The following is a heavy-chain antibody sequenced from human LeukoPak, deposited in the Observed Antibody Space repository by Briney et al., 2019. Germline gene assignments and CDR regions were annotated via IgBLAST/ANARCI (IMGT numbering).Heavy chain of an antibody. CDR3: VTGFTTMAVDYFDY. J-gene: IGHJ4*02. D-gene: IGHD4/OR15-4a*01. Sequence: ASVKVPWKVSGKTLSDLSIRWLRQPPGKRLEWLGGSDPEDGERIYAQMFQGRVTMTEDTSIDTAYMELSSLRSEDTAVYYCVTGFTTMAVDYFDYWGQGTLVTVSP. CDR1: GKTLSDLS. V-gene: IGHV1-24*01. CDR2: SDPEDGER.